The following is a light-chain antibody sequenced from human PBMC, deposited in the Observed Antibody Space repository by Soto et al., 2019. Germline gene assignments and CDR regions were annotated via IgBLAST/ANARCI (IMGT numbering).Light chain of an antibody. CDR2: GAS. V-gene: IGKV3-15*01. CDR3: QQYNNWPQT. J-gene: IGKJ1*01. Sequence: EAVLTQSPATLSVSPGEGATLSCRASQNVATNLAGYQQRPGQAPRLLIYGASKRAIGLPARFSGSGSGTEFTLTITSLQSEDFAVYYCQQYNNWPQTFGQGTKVEIK. CDR1: QNVATN.